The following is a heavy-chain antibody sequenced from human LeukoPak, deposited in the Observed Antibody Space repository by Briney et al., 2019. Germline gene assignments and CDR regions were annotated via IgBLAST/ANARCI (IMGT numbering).Heavy chain of an antibody. J-gene: IGHJ4*02. CDR1: GFTFSSYA. V-gene: IGHV3-23*01. CDR2: ISGSGGST. D-gene: IGHD3-22*01. Sequence: GGSLRLSCAASGFTFSSYAMSWVRQAPGEGLEWVSAISGSGGSTSYADSVKGRFTISRDNSKNTLYLQMNSLRAEDTAVYYCAKTSYDSSGYYYFDYWGQGTLVTVSS. CDR3: AKTSYDSSGYYYFDY.